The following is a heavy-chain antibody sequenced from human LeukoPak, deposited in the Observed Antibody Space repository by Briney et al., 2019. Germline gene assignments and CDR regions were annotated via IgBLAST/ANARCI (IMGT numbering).Heavy chain of an antibody. Sequence: GESLRLSCAASGFTFSSYSMNWVRQAPGKGLEWVSSISSSSSYIYYADSVKGRFTISRDNAKNSLYLQMNSLRAEDTAVYYCARDQGDIVVVPAALDYWGQGTLVTVSS. CDR2: ISSSSSYI. J-gene: IGHJ4*02. D-gene: IGHD2-2*01. CDR3: ARDQGDIVVVPAALDY. V-gene: IGHV3-21*01. CDR1: GFTFSSYS.